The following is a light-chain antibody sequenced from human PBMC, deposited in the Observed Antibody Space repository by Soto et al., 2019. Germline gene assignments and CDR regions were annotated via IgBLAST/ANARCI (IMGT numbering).Light chain of an antibody. CDR2: DVS. V-gene: IGLV2-14*03. Sequence: QSALTQPASVSGSPGQSITISCTGTSSDGGGYKYVSWYQQLPGKAPELMIYDVSYRPSGVSNRFSGSKSGKTASLTISGLQADDEADYFCSSYTTSSTRVFGTGTKVTVL. CDR3: SSYTTSSTRV. J-gene: IGLJ1*01. CDR1: SSDGGGYKY.